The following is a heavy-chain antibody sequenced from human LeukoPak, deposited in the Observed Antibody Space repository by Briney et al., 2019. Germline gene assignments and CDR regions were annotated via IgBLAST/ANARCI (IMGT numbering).Heavy chain of an antibody. J-gene: IGHJ4*02. CDR2: INPNSGGT. Sequence: ASVKVSCKASGYTFTGYYMHWVRQAPGQGLEWMGWINPNSGGTNYAQKFQGRVTMTRDTSISTAYMELNSLRAEDTAVYYCARGNYRRRSFDYWGQGTLVTVSS. V-gene: IGHV1-2*02. D-gene: IGHD4-11*01. CDR3: ARGNYRRRSFDY. CDR1: GYTFTGYY.